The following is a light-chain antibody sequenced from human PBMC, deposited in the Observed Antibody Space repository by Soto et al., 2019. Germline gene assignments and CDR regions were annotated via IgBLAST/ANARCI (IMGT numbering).Light chain of an antibody. CDR1: QTITGY. V-gene: IGKV1-39*01. CDR2: AAS. CDR3: QQSHGIPYT. Sequence: DIQMTQSPSSLSASVGDRVTITCRASQTITGYLNWYQQKPGKAPKLLIYAASSLQSGVPSRFSGSGSGTYFTLTISSLQPEDFATYYCQQSHGIPYTFGQGTKLEIK. J-gene: IGKJ2*01.